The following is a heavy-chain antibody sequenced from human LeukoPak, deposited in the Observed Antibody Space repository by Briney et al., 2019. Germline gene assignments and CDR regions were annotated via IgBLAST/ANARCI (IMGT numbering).Heavy chain of an antibody. Sequence: PSETLSLTCTVSGGSISSSSYYWGWIRQPPGKGLEWIGSIYYSGSTYYNPSLKSRVTISVDTSKNQFSLKLSSVTAADTAVYYCARAIALTRWGQGTLVTVSS. CDR3: ARAIALTR. CDR2: IYYSGST. D-gene: IGHD4-11*01. CDR1: GGSISSSSYY. V-gene: IGHV4-39*07. J-gene: IGHJ4*02.